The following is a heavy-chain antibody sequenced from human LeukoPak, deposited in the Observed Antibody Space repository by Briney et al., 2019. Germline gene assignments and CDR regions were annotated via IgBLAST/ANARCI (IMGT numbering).Heavy chain of an antibody. J-gene: IGHJ6*03. CDR1: GFTFTSYG. Sequence: GGSLRLSCAASGFTFTSYGISWVRQAPGQGLEWMGWISAYNGNTNYAQKLQGRVTMTTDTSTSTAYMELRSLRSDDTAVYYCARAPPFTVLPGHYYYYYYMDVWGKGTTVTISS. V-gene: IGHV1-18*01. CDR3: ARAPPFTVLPGHYYYYYYMDV. D-gene: IGHD4-17*01. CDR2: ISAYNGNT.